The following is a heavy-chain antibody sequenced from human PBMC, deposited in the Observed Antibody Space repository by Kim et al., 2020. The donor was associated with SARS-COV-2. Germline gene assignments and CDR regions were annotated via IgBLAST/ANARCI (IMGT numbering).Heavy chain of an antibody. V-gene: IGHV4-34*10. CDR3: ARYLYSGSHYYFDY. Sequence: NPSLKSRITMSVDTSKNPFYLKLSSVTAADTAVYYCARYLYSGSHYYFDYWGQGTLVTVSS. J-gene: IGHJ4*02. D-gene: IGHD1-26*01.